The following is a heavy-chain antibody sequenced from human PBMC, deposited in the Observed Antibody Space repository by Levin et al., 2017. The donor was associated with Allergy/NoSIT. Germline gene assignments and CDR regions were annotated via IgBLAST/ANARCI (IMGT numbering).Heavy chain of an antibody. CDR3: ARGGGLYSGYDYDY. V-gene: IGHV1-8*01. CDR2: MNPNRDNT. D-gene: IGHD5-12*01. CDR1: GYTFTTYE. J-gene: IGHJ4*02. Sequence: ASVKVSCKASGYTFTTYEINWVRQATGQGLEWMGWMNPNRDNTGYAQKFQGRLTMTRNTSISTAYMELSSLRSEDTAVYYCARGGGLYSGYDYDYWGQGTLVTVSS.